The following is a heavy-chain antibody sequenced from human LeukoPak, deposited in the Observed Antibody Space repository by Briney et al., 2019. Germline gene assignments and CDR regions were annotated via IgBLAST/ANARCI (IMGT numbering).Heavy chain of an antibody. CDR1: GGTFSSYA. CDR2: ISAYNGNT. V-gene: IGHV1-18*01. J-gene: IGHJ6*03. CDR3: ARDDCSSTSCYYYYMDV. D-gene: IGHD2-2*01. Sequence: ASVKVSCKASGGTFSSYAISWARQAPGQGLEWMGWISAYNGNTNYAQKLQGRVTMTTDTSTSTAYMELRSLRSDDTAVYYCARDDCSSTSCYYYYMDVWGKGTTVTVSS.